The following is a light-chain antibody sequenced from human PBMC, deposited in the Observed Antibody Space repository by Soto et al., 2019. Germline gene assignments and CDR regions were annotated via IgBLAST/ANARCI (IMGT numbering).Light chain of an antibody. Sequence: EILLTQSPATLSLSPGDRATLSCRASQSIGSYLAWYQQTPGQSPRLLIYEASNRATAVPAKFSGSGSGTDFTLTISSLEPEDFGVYYCQQRSTWPHTFGGGTRVEI. V-gene: IGKV3-11*01. CDR3: QQRSTWPHT. CDR1: QSIGSY. J-gene: IGKJ4*01. CDR2: EAS.